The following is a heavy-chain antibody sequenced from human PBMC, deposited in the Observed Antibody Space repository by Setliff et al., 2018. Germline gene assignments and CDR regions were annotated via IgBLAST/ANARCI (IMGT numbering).Heavy chain of an antibody. CDR2: VDHSGST. V-gene: IGHV4-59*12. CDR1: GGFTSSFY. D-gene: IGHD2-8*01. J-gene: IGHJ4*02. CDR3: ARDPGVHSGTWCLDS. Sequence: PSETLSLTCTISGGFTSSFYWSWIRQAPGKGLEWIGYVDHSGSTNYNPSLKSRVTISVDTSKNQFSLELSSVTAADTAVYYCARDPGVHSGTWCLDSWGQGTQVTVSS.